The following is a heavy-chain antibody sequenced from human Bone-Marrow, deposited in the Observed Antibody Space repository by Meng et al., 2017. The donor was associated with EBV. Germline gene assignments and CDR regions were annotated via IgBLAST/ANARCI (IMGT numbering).Heavy chain of an antibody. CDR3: ARPFPSWQSPRLDPFGA. V-gene: IGHV4-39*01. J-gene: IGHJ5*02. D-gene: IGHD6-19*01. Sequence: QLQLRESGPGQVKPSGXLSPTCTVSGDSISSFYYWGWIRQPPGRGLEWIGSVHDTGSTYYSPSLKSRVTVSVDTSKNQFSLRLTSVTAADTAVYYCARPFPSWQSPRLDPFGAWGQGTLVTVSS. CDR2: VHDTGST. CDR1: GDSISSFYY.